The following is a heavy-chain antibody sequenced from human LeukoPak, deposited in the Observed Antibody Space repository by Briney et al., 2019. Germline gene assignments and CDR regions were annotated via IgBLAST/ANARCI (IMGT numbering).Heavy chain of an antibody. Sequence: SVKVSCKASGGTFSSYAISWVRQAPGQGLEWMGGIIPIFGTANYAQKFQGRVTITADESTSTAYMELSSLRSEDTAVYYCARRSSGWGPFDYWGQGTLVTVSS. CDR3: ARRSSGWGPFDY. V-gene: IGHV1-69*13. CDR2: IIPIFGTA. D-gene: IGHD6-19*01. CDR1: GGTFSSYA. J-gene: IGHJ4*02.